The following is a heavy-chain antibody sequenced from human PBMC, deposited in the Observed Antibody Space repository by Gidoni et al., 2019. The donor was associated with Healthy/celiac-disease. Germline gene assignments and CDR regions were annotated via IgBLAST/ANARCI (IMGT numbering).Heavy chain of an antibody. J-gene: IGHJ5*02. CDR1: GGSFSGYY. V-gene: IGHV4-34*01. CDR3: ARGYLEGTRKFDP. CDR2: INHSGST. Sequence: QVQLQQWGAGLLKPAETLSLTGAVYGGSFSGYYWRCLRQPPGKGLEWIGEINHSGSTNYNPSLKSRVTISVDTSKTQFSLKLSSVTAADTAVYYCARGYLEGTRKFDPWGQGTLVTVSS. D-gene: IGHD3-10*01.